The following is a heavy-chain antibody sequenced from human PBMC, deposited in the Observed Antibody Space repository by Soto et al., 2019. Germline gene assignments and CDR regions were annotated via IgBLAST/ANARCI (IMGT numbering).Heavy chain of an antibody. J-gene: IGHJ4*02. CDR3: ARAETPLHFDY. Sequence: PSETLSLTCTVSGGSISSYYWSWIRQPPGKGLEWIGYIYYSGSTNYNPSLRSRVTISVDTSKNQFSLKLISVTAADTAVYYCARAETPLHFDYWGQGTVVTVSS. CDR1: GGSISSYY. CDR2: IYYSGST. D-gene: IGHD2-15*01. V-gene: IGHV4-59*01.